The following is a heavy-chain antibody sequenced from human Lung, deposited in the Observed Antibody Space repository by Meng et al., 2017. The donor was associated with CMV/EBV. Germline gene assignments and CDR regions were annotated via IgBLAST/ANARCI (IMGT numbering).Heavy chain of an antibody. V-gene: IGHV1-2*02. CDR2: INPNSGGT. CDR3: ARVKRYCTGGTCSSTGYYGMDV. D-gene: IGHD2-15*01. CDR1: GYNFTGYY. J-gene: IGHJ6*02. Sequence: SVKXSCXASGYNFTGYYIHWVRQAPGQGLEWMGWINPNSGGTNYAQKFQGRITMTGDTSITTAYMELSRLRSDDMAVYHCARVKRYCTGGTCSSTGYYGMDVWXQGTTVTVSS.